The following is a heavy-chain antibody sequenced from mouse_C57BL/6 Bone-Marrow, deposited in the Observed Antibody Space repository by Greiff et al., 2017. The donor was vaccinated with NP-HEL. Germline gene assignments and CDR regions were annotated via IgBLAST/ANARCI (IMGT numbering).Heavy chain of an antibody. J-gene: IGHJ1*03. V-gene: IGHV10-3*01. CDR3: VRALYGSSLWYFDV. CDR2: IRSKSSNYAT. D-gene: IGHD1-1*01. CDR1: GFTFNTYA. Sequence: EVKLQESGGGLVQPKGSLKLSCAASGFTFNTYAMHWVRQAPGKGLEWVSRIRSKSSNYATYYADSVKDRFTISRDDSQSMLYLQMNNLKTEDTAMYYCVRALYGSSLWYFDVWGTGTTVTVSS.